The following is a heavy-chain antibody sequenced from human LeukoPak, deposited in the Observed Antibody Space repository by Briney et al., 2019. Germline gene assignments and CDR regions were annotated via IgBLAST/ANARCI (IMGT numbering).Heavy chain of an antibody. J-gene: IGHJ4*02. CDR2: INAGSGNT. CDR1: GYTFTSYA. V-gene: IGHV1-3*01. CDR3: ARVIAARSEGEDWFDY. Sequence: ASVKVSCKASGYTFTSYAMHWVRQAPGQRLEWMGWINAGSGNTKYSQKFQGRVTITRDTSASTAYMELSSLRSEDTAVYYCARVIAARSEGEDWFDYWSQGTLVTVSS. D-gene: IGHD6-6*01.